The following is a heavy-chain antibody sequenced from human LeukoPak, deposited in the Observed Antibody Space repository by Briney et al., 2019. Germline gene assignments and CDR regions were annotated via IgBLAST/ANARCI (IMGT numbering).Heavy chain of an antibody. CDR1: GFTFSYFW. D-gene: IGHD2/OR15-2a*01. CDR3: ARDDGFYSDSSFQDY. J-gene: IGHJ4*02. Sequence: GGSLRLSCAASGFTFSYFWMLWLRPAQGQGLVWCSRLSDDRSRTTYADSVKGRLARSRDNAKNTLYLQMNSLRAEDTAVYYCARDDGFYSDSSFQDYWGQGTLVTVSS. CDR2: LSDDRSRT. V-gene: IGHV3-74*01.